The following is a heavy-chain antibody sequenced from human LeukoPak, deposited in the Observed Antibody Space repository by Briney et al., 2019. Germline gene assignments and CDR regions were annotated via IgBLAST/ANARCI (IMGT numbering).Heavy chain of an antibody. Sequence: PSETLSLTRPVSGGSISSSSYYWGWVRQPPGKGLGGVGSIYYSGSTYYNPSLKSRVTISVDTSKNQFSLKLSSVTAADTAVYYCARVGGGSWFPGYFDYWGQGTLVTVSS. CDR3: ARVGGGSWFPGYFDY. CDR2: IYYSGST. J-gene: IGHJ4*02. CDR1: GGSISSSSYY. V-gene: IGHV4-39*07. D-gene: IGHD2-15*01.